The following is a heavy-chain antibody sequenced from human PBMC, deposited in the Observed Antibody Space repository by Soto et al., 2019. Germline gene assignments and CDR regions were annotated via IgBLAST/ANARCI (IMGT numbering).Heavy chain of an antibody. CDR3: ASSDPYYGFDY. D-gene: IGHD3-3*01. Sequence: SETLSLTCAVSGGSISSDYWSWIRQPPGKGLEWIGFIYHSGSTNYNPSLKSRVTISIDTSKNQFSLELTSVTAADTAVYYCASSDPYYGFDYWGLGTLVTVSS. V-gene: IGHV4-59*12. J-gene: IGHJ4*02. CDR1: GGSISSDY. CDR2: IYHSGST.